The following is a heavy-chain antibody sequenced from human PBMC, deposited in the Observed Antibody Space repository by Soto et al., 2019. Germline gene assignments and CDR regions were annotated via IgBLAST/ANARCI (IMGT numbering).Heavy chain of an antibody. CDR1: GFTFDDYT. V-gene: IGHV3-43*01. J-gene: IGHJ4*02. CDR2: ISWDGGST. CDR3: AKDEAIAVAGTFFDY. D-gene: IGHD6-19*01. Sequence: EVQLVESGGVVVQPGGSLRLSCAASGFTFDDYTMHWVRQAPGKGLEWVSLISWDGGSTYYADSVKGRFTISRDNSKNSLYLQMNSLRTEDTALYYCAKDEAIAVAGTFFDYWGQGTLVTVSS.